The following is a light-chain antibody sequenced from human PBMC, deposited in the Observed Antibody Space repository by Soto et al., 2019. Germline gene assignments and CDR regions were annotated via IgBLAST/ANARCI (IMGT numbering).Light chain of an antibody. CDR1: QSVLYSSNNKNY. CDR2: WAS. CDR3: QQQTT. J-gene: IGKJ1*01. Sequence: DIVMTQSPDSLAVSLGERATINCKSSQSVLYSSNNKNYLAWYQQKPGQPPKLLIYWASTRESGVPDRFSGSGSGTDFTLTISSLQAEDVAVYYCQQQTTFGQGTKVEIK. V-gene: IGKV4-1*01.